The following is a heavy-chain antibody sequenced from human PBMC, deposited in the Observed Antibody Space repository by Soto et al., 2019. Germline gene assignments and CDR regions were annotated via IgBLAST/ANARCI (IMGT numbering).Heavy chain of an antibody. Sequence: SVKVSCKASGGTFSSYSISWVRQAPGQGLEWMGGIIPIFGTANYAQKFQGRVTITADESTSTAYMGLSSLRSEDTAVYYCAIEYSSSPPYYPIGYWGRGTLVTVSS. CDR2: IIPIFGTA. V-gene: IGHV1-69*13. D-gene: IGHD6-6*01. J-gene: IGHJ4*02. CDR3: AIEYSSSPPYYPIGY. CDR1: GGTFSSYS.